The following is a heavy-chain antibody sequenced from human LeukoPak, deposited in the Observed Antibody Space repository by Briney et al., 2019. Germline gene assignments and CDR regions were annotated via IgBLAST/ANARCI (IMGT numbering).Heavy chain of an antibody. CDR1: GGSISSYY. CDR2: IYTSGNT. D-gene: IGHD6-6*01. CDR3: ARENIAARPLDY. J-gene: IGHJ4*02. V-gene: IGHV4-4*07. Sequence: PSETLSLTCTVSGGSISSYYWSWIRQPAGKGLEWIGRIYTSGNTNYNSSLQSRVNMSVDTSKSQFSLKLSSVTAADTAVYYCARENIAARPLDYRGQGTLVTVSS.